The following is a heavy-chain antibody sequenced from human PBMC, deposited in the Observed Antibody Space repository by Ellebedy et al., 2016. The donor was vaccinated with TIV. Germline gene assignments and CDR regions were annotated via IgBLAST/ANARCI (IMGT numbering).Heavy chain of an antibody. Sequence: SETLSLTXTVSGGSISSSSYYWGWIRQPPGKGLEWIGSIYYSGSTYYNPSLKSRVTISVDTSKNQFSLKLSSVTAADTAVYYCARHYGDYVRVFWFDPWGQGTLVTVSS. D-gene: IGHD4-17*01. J-gene: IGHJ5*02. V-gene: IGHV4-39*01. CDR2: IYYSGST. CDR1: GGSISSSSYY. CDR3: ARHYGDYVRVFWFDP.